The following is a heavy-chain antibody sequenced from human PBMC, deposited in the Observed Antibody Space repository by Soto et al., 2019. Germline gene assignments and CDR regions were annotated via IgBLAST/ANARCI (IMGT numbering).Heavy chain of an antibody. D-gene: IGHD2-2*02. CDR2: IYHSGST. V-gene: IGHV4-38-2*01. CDR1: GYSISSGYY. Sequence: SETLSLTCAVSGYSISSGYYWGWIRQPPGKGLEWIGSIYHSGSTYYNPSLKSRVTISVDTSKNQFSLKLSSVTAADTAVYYCARGVVPAAIGTFDYWGQGTLVTVSS. J-gene: IGHJ4*02. CDR3: ARGVVPAAIGTFDY.